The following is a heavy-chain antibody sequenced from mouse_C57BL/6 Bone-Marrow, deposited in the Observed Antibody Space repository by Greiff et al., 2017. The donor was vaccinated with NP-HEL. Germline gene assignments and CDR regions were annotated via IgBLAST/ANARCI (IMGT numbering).Heavy chain of an antibody. D-gene: IGHD1-1*01. CDR1: GYTFTSYW. Sequence: QVQLQQPGAELVKPGASVKMSCKASGYTFTSYWITWVKQRPGQGLEWIGDIYPGSGSTNYNEKFKSKATMTVDTSSSTAYMQLSSLTSEDSAVYYGEREGVTTVVDYWGQGTTLTVSS. CDR3: EREGVTTVVDY. V-gene: IGHV1-55*01. CDR2: IYPGSGST. J-gene: IGHJ2*01.